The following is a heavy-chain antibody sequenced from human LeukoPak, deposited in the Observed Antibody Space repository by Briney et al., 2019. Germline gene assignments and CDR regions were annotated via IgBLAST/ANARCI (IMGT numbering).Heavy chain of an antibody. CDR1: GFTFSTYW. D-gene: IGHD3-22*01. J-gene: IGHJ4*02. Sequence: GGSLRLSCAASGFTFSTYWMSWVRQAPGKGLEWVANIKQDGSEQYYVDSVKGRFTISRGSAKNTLYLQMNSLRAEDTAVYYCAKEGPDSSGPLGGYWGQGTLVTVSS. V-gene: IGHV3-7*03. CDR3: AKEGPDSSGPLGGY. CDR2: IKQDGSEQ.